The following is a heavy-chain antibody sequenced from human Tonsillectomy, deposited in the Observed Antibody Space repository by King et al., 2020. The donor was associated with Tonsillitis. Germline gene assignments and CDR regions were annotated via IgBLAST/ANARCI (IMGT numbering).Heavy chain of an antibody. CDR2: IDPIDSYT. CDR3: ARRICSSTSCYFNY. D-gene: IGHD2-2*01. J-gene: IGHJ4*02. Sequence: VQLVGSGAEVKKPGESLRISCKGSGYSFTSDWISWVRQMPGKGLEWMGRIDPIDSYTYYSPSFKGHVTISADKSISTAYLQWSSLKASDTAMYYCARRICSSTSCYFNYWGQGTLVTVSS. CDR1: GYSFTSDW. V-gene: IGHV5-10-1*03.